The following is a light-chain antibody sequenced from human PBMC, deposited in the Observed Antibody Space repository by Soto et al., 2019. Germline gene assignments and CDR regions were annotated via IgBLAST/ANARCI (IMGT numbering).Light chain of an antibody. CDR2: EIS. V-gene: IGKV3-20*01. CDR1: QSVGSSS. Sequence: VLTQSPDTLALSPVERATLSCSASQSVGSSSSGWSQQIPGQAPRPVIFEISTRPTAIPDRFSGSGYGTDCTLTLSRLEPEDFAVYYCQLYSRSPRPITFGQGTRLEIK. J-gene: IGKJ5*01. CDR3: QLYSRSPRPIT.